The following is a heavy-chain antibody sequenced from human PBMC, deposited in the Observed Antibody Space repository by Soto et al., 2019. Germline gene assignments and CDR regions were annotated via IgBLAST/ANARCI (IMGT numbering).Heavy chain of an antibody. CDR2: ISYDGSNK. Sequence: GGSLRLSCAASGFTFSSYAMHWVRQAPGKGLEWVAVISYDGSNKYYADSVKGRFTISRDNSKNTLYLQMNSLRAEDTAVYYCARENAAGYYYYGMDVWGQGTTVTVSS. V-gene: IGHV3-30-3*01. CDR3: ARENAAGYYYYGMDV. J-gene: IGHJ6*02. D-gene: IGHD1-1*01. CDR1: GFTFSSYA.